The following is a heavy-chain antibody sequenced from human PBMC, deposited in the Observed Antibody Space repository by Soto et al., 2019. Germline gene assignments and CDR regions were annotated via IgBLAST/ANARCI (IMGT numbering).Heavy chain of an antibody. CDR3: AGGGVRGVITRTRDYYGMDV. D-gene: IGHD3-10*01. V-gene: IGHV5-51*01. CDR2: IYPGDSDT. Sequence: GESLKISCKGSGYSFTSYWMVWGRQMPGKGLEWMGIIYPGDSDTRYSPSFQGQVTISADKSISTAYLQWSSLKASDTAMYYCAGGGVRGVITRTRDYYGMDVWGQGTTVTVSS. J-gene: IGHJ6*02. CDR1: GYSFTSYW.